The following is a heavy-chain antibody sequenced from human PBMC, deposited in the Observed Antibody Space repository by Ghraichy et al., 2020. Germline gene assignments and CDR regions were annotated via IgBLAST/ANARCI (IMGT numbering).Heavy chain of an antibody. CDR3: ARTGYSSSWYSPREYYYYYGMDV. CDR2: IYYSGST. CDR1: GGSISSYY. D-gene: IGHD6-13*01. V-gene: IGHV4-59*08. J-gene: IGHJ6*02. Sequence: SETLSLTCTVSGGSISSYYWSWIRQPPGKGLEWIGYIYYSGSTNYNPSLKSRVTISVDTSKNQFSLKLSSVTAADTAVYYCARTGYSSSWYSPREYYYYYGMDVWGQGTTVTVSS.